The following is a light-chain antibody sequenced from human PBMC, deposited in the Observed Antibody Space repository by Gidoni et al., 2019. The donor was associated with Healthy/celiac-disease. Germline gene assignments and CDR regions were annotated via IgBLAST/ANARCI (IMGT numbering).Light chain of an antibody. Sequence: DMQITQSPSSLSASVGDSVTITCQASQDISNYLNWYQQKPGKAPKRLIYDASNLETGVPSRFSGSGSGTDFTFTISSLQPEDIATYYCQQYDNLPITFGQGTRLEIK. V-gene: IGKV1-33*01. J-gene: IGKJ5*01. CDR2: DAS. CDR1: QDISNY. CDR3: QQYDNLPIT.